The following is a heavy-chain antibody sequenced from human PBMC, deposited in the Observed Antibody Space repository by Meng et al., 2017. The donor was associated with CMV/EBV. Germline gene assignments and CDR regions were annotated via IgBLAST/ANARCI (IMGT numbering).Heavy chain of an antibody. J-gene: IGHJ4*02. V-gene: IGHV3-53*01. D-gene: IGHD3-22*01. CDR3: AREYYDSSGYYCAY. CDR2: IYSGGST. Sequence: GESLKISCAASGFTVSSNYMSWVRQAPGKGLEWVSVIYSGGSTYYADSVKGRFTISRDNSKNTLYLQMNSLRAEDTAVYYCAREYYDSSGYYCAYWSQGTLVTVSS. CDR1: GFTVSSNY.